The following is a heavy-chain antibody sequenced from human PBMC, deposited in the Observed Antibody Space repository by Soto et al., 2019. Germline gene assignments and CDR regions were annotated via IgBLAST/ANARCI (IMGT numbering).Heavy chain of an antibody. V-gene: IGHV3-23*01. Sequence: PGGSLRLSCAASGFTFSRDGMSWVRQAPGKGLEWASLITDNGGSTYYADSVKGRFPISRDNTKNTLFLQMNSLRAEDTAVYYCAKERATTTAFDYWGQGALVTVSS. J-gene: IGHJ4*02. D-gene: IGHD4-17*01. CDR3: AKERATTTAFDY. CDR1: GFTFSRDG. CDR2: ITDNGGST.